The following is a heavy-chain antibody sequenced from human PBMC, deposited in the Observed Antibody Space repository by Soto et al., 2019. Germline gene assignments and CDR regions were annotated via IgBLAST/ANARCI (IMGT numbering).Heavy chain of an antibody. CDR2: INPKNGAT. V-gene: IGHV1-18*04. CDR1: GYSFTGYS. CDR3: ARESSYYDFWSGYYLSVDP. Sequence: ASVKVSCKASGYSFTGYSMHWVRQAPGQGLEWMGWINPKNGATNYARKLQGRVTLTTDTSTSTAYMELRSLRSDDTAVYYCARESSYYDFWSGYYLSVDPWGQGTLVTVSS. D-gene: IGHD3-3*01. J-gene: IGHJ5*02.